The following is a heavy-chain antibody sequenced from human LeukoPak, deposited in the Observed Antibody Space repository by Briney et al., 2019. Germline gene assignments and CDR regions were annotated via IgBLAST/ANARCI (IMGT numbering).Heavy chain of an antibody. CDR2: INPNSGGT. CDR3: ARVDVDSSGYSFDY. D-gene: IGHD3-22*01. CDR1: GYTFTGYY. Sequence: ASVKVSCKASGYTFTGYYMHWVRQAPGQGLEWMGWINPNSGGTNYAQKFQGRVTMTRDTSISTAYMELSRLRSDDTAVYYCARVDVDSSGYSFDYWGQGTLVTVSS. J-gene: IGHJ4*02. V-gene: IGHV1-2*02.